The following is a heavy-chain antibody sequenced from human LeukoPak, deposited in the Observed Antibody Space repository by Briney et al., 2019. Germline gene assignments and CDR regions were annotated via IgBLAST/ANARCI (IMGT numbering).Heavy chain of an antibody. D-gene: IGHD3-3*02. J-gene: IGHJ4*02. V-gene: IGHV3-30*04. CDR2: ISYDGSNK. Sequence: GRSLRLSCAASGFTFSSYAMHWVRQAPGKGLEWVADISYDGSNKNYATSVRGRSTISEEISKNTCYLQRTSLRAKETTGYYFASFLVWGQGTLVSVSS. CDR1: GFTFSSYA. CDR3: ASFLV.